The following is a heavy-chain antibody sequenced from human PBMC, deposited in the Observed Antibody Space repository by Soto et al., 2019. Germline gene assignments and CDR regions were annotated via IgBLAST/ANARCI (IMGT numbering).Heavy chain of an antibody. Sequence: PSETLSLTCTVSGGSISSGGYYWSWIRQHPGKGLEWIGYIYSSGSTYYNPSLKSRVTISVDTSKNQFSLKLSSVTAADTAVYYCARENYDSSGYYLDYWGQGXLVTVSS. J-gene: IGHJ4*02. V-gene: IGHV4-31*03. CDR3: ARENYDSSGYYLDY. D-gene: IGHD3-22*01. CDR1: GGSISSGGYY. CDR2: IYSSGST.